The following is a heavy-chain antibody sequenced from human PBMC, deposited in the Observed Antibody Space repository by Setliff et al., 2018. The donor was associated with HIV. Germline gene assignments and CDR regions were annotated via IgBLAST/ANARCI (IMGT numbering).Heavy chain of an antibody. CDR1: GASFSRGSYY. J-gene: IGHJ4*02. Sequence: SETLSLTCTVSGASFSRGSYYWGWVRQSPGKGLEWIGNIHYSGSIYYNPSPKSRVTISADTSKNQFALRLSSVTAADTAVYHCARPSLGIGGGSIFDFWGQGILVTVSS. V-gene: IGHV4-39*01. CDR2: IHYSGSI. D-gene: IGHD3-3*01. CDR3: ARPSLGIGGGSIFDF.